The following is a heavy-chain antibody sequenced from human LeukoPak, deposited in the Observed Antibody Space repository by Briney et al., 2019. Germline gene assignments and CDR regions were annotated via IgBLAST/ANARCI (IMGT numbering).Heavy chain of an antibody. CDR1: GDSVSSSNYY. J-gene: IGHJ4*02. CDR3: ARLTRRSGNYFDY. Sequence: SETLSLTCAVSGDSVSSSNYYWSWIRQPPGKGLEWIGYIYYGGNSNYNPSLQSRVTISVDTSKSQFSLKLSSVTAADTAVYCCARLTRRSGNYFDYWGQGTLVTVSS. V-gene: IGHV4-61*01. D-gene: IGHD1-1*01. CDR2: IYYGGNS.